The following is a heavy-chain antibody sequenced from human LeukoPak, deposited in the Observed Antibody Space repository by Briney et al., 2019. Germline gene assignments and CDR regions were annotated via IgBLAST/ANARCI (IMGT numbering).Heavy chain of an antibody. Sequence: ASVKVSCKASGYTFTGYYMHWVRQAPGQGLEWMGWINPNSGGTNYAQKFQGRVTMTRDTSISTAYMELSRLRSDDTAVYYCARFPETTTYYYYYMDVWGKGTTITVSS. CDR2: INPNSGGT. CDR3: ARFPETTTYYYYYMDV. V-gene: IGHV1-2*02. CDR1: GYTFTGYY. J-gene: IGHJ6*03. D-gene: IGHD4-11*01.